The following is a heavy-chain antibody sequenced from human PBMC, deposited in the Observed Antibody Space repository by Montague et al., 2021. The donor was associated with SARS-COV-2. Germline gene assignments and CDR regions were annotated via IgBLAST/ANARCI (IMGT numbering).Heavy chain of an antibody. CDR3: ARGVLTIDMLVIVMAGASDGFDP. Sequence: SETLSLTCAVYGGSFSDYYWSWIRQSPGKGLEWIGEINHIGTTNYNPSLKSRVSISKDKSKNQISLRLNSVTAADTAVYYCARGVLTIDMLVIVMAGASDGFDPWGRGTLVTVSS. CDR2: INHIGTT. J-gene: IGHJ5*02. D-gene: IGHD3-22*01. V-gene: IGHV4-34*01. CDR1: GGSFSDYY.